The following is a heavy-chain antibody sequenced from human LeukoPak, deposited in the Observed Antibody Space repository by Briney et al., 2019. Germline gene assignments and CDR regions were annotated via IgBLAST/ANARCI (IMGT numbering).Heavy chain of an antibody. CDR2: IIPILGIA. D-gene: IGHD3-22*01. CDR3: ARVLFRDYYDSSDYFDY. CDR1: GGTFSSYA. V-gene: IGHV1-69*04. J-gene: IGHJ4*02. Sequence: SVKVSCKASGGTFSSYAISWVRQAPGQGLEWMGRIIPILGIANYAQKFQGRVTITADKSTSTAYMELSSLRSDDTAVYYCARVLFRDYYDSSDYFDYWGQGTLVTVSS.